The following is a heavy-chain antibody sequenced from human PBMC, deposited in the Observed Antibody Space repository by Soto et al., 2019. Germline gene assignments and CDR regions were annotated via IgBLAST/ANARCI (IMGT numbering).Heavy chain of an antibody. Sequence: EVQLLESGGGLEQPGGSLRLSCVGSGHTFHNYAMPWVRQAPGKGLEWVSGISGSGGSTYYADSVRGRFTISRDDSKNTLYLQMNSLRAEDTAVYYCAKVSRGTGVVPAALKWGQGTRVTVSS. CDR1: GHTFHNYA. CDR3: AKVSRGTGVVPAALK. V-gene: IGHV3-23*01. D-gene: IGHD2-2*01. CDR2: ISGSGGST. J-gene: IGHJ4*02.